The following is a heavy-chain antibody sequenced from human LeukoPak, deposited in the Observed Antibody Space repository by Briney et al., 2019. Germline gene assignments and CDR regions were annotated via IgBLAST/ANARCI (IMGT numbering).Heavy chain of an antibody. CDR2: ISDSGGST. CDR3: TKGGAVSSKSITMIRGTRRYYYYMDV. Sequence: GGSLRLSCVASGFTFSSYAMSWVRQAPAKGLEWVSAISDSGGSTFYAHSVKGRFTISRDNSKNTLYLQMNRLRAEDTAVYYCTKGGAVSSKSITMIRGTRRYYYYMDVWGKGTTVTISS. D-gene: IGHD3-10*01. V-gene: IGHV3-23*01. CDR1: GFTFSSYA. J-gene: IGHJ6*03.